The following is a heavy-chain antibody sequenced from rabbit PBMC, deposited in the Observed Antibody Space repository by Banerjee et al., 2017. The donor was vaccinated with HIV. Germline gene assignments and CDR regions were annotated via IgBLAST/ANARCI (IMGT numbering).Heavy chain of an antibody. D-gene: IGHD4-1*01. Sequence: QEQLEESGGDLVKPEGSLTLTCTASGFSFSNKYVMCWVRQAPGKGLEWIACINGGSSGSTYYASWAKGRFTISRTSSTVDLQMTSLTAADTATYFCARDLAGVIGWNFGLWGPGTLVTVS. CDR3: ARDLAGVIGWNFGL. CDR1: GFSFSNKYV. J-gene: IGHJ4*01. V-gene: IGHV1S45*01. CDR2: INGGSSGST.